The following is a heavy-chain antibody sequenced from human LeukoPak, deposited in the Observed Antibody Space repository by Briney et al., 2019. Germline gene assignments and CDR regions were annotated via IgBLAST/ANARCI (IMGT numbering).Heavy chain of an antibody. CDR2: IYTSGST. Sequence: PSETLSLTCTVSGGSISSYYWSWIRQPAVKGLEWIGRIYTSGSTNYNPSLKSRVTMSVDTSKNQFSLKLSSVTAADTAVYYCARDHRGERLLSGYYYYGMDVWGQGTTVTVSS. CDR1: GGSISSYY. J-gene: IGHJ6*02. V-gene: IGHV4-4*07. CDR3: ARDHRGERLLSGYYYYGMDV. D-gene: IGHD2-2*01.